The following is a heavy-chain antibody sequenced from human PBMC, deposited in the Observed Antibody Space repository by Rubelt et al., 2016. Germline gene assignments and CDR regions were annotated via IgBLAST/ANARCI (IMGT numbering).Heavy chain of an antibody. Sequence: EFGGGVVQPGRSLRLSCAASGFTFSSYGMHWVRQAPGKGLEWVAVISYDGSNKCYADSVKGRFTISRDNSKNTLYLQMNSLRAEDTAVYYCARDLEGDYVWGSYRYTGLGYWGQGTLVTVSS. D-gene: IGHD3-16*02. J-gene: IGHJ4*02. V-gene: IGHV3-30*03. CDR3: ARDLEGDYVWGSYRYTGLGY. CDR1: GFTFSSYG. CDR2: ISYDGSNK.